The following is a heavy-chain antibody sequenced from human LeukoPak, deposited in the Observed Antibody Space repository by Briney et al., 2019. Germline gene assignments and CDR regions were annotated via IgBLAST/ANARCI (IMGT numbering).Heavy chain of an antibody. CDR3: ARHGRMGTINPSY. CDR2: MYYSGST. V-gene: IGHV4-39*01. CDR1: GGSISNSSYY. D-gene: IGHD5-24*01. J-gene: IGHJ4*02. Sequence: SETLSLTCTVSGGSISNSSYYWGWIRQPPGKGLEWIGSMYYSGSTYYNPSLKSRATISVDTSKNQFSLKLSSVTAVDTAVYYCARHGRMGTINPSYWGQGTLVTVSS.